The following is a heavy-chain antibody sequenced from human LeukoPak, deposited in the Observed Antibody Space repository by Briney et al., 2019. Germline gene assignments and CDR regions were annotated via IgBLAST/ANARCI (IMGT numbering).Heavy chain of an antibody. CDR1: GYTFTGYY. CDR2: INPNSGGT. Sequence: ASVKVSCKASGYTFTGYYMHWVRQAPGQGLEWMGWINPNSGGTNYAQKFQGWVTMTRDTSISTAYMELSRLRSDDTAVYYCARAFGHIAARPFDYWGQGALVTVSS. V-gene: IGHV1-2*04. CDR3: ARAFGHIAARPFDY. J-gene: IGHJ4*02. D-gene: IGHD6-6*01.